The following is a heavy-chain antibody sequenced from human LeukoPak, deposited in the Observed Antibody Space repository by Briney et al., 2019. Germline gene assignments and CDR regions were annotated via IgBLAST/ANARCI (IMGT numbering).Heavy chain of an antibody. CDR1: GGTFSSYA. D-gene: IGHD5-18*01. Sequence: ASVKVSCKASGGTFSSYAISWVRQAPGQGLEWMGGIIPIFGTANYAQKFQGRVTITTDEITSTAYMELRSLRSEDTAVYYCASPDASMVSAFDYWGQGTLVTVSS. J-gene: IGHJ4*02. CDR2: IIPIFGTA. CDR3: ASPDASMVSAFDY. V-gene: IGHV1-69*05.